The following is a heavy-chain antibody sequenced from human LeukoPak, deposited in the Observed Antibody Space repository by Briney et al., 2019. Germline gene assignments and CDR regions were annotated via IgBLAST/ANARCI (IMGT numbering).Heavy chain of an antibody. V-gene: IGHV3-23*01. CDR1: GFTFSSYG. CDR2: ISGSGGST. CDR3: AKNSGYSFNPAIDY. Sequence: PGGSLRLSCAASGFTFSSYGMSWVRQAPGKGLEWVSAISGSGGSTYYADSVKGRFTISRDNSKNTLYLQMNSLRAEDTAVYYCAKNSGYSFNPAIDYWGQGTLVTVSS. D-gene: IGHD5-18*01. J-gene: IGHJ4*02.